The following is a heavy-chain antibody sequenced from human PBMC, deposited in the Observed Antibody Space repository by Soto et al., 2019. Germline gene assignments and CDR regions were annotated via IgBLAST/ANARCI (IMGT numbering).Heavy chain of an antibody. CDR2: IYYSGST. CDR1: GGSISSSYYY. V-gene: IGHV4-39*01. CDR3: ANGNGYDYYQGPFAY. D-gene: IGHD3-16*01. Sequence: PSETLSVTCTVSGGSISSSYYYWGWVRQPPGKGLEWIGNIYYSGSTYYSPSLKSRVTISVDTSKNQFSLKLSSVTAADTAVYYCANGNGYDYYQGPFAYSAQGTLVTVSS. J-gene: IGHJ4*02.